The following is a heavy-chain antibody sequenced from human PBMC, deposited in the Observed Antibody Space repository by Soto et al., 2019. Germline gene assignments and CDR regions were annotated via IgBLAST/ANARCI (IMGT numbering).Heavy chain of an antibody. CDR1: GFTFSSYA. V-gene: IGHV3-23*01. D-gene: IGHD3-3*01. Sequence: GGSLRLSCAASGFTFSSYAMSWVRQAPGKGLEWVSAISGSGGSTYYADSVKGRFTISRDNSKNTLYLQMNSLRAEDTAVYYCAKDPRDYDFWSGYYRASYFDYWGQGTLVTSPQ. CDR2: ISGSGGST. CDR3: AKDPRDYDFWSGYYRASYFDY. J-gene: IGHJ4*02.